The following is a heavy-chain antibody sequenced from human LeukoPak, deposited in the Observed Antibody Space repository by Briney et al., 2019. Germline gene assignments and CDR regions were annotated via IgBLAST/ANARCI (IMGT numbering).Heavy chain of an antibody. Sequence: ASVKVSCTASGYTFTGYYMHWVRQAPGQGLEWMGWINPNSGGTNYAQKFQGRVTMTRDTSISTAYMELSRLRSDDTAVYYCARVPGTCSGGSCYSFNWFDPWGQGTLVTVSS. CDR3: ARVPGTCSGGSCYSFNWFDP. D-gene: IGHD2-15*01. V-gene: IGHV1-2*02. CDR2: INPNSGGT. J-gene: IGHJ5*02. CDR1: GYTFTGYY.